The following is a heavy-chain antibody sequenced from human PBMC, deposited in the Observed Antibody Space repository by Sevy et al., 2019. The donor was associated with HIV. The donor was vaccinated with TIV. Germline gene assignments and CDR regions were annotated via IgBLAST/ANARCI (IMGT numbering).Heavy chain of an antibody. CDR3: ARAMDTIVGVAPGFDY. V-gene: IGHV4-31*03. J-gene: IGHJ4*01. CDR2: IYYSGST. D-gene: IGHD3-3*01. Sequence: SETLSLTCTVSGGSISSGGYYWSWIRQHPGKGLEWIGYIYYSGSTYYNPSLKSRVTISVDTSKNQFSLKLSSVTAADTAVYYCARAMDTIVGVAPGFDYWGHGTLVTVSS. CDR1: GGSISSGGYY.